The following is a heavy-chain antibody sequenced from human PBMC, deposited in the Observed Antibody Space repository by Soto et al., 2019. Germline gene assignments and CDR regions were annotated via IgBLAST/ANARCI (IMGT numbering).Heavy chain of an antibody. CDR3: ARESGIAARSGDNFDY. Sequence: ASVKVSCKASGYTFTGYYIHWVRQAPGQGLGWMGWINSNSGGTNFAQKFRGRVTMTRDTSISTAYMALSRLRSDDTAVFYCARESGIAARSGDNFDYWGQGTLVTVSS. CDR2: INSNSGGT. D-gene: IGHD6-6*01. J-gene: IGHJ4*02. V-gene: IGHV1-2*02. CDR1: GYTFTGYY.